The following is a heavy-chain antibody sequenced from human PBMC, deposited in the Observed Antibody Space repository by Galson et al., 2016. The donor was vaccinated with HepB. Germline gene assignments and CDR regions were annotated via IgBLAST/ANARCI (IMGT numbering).Heavy chain of an antibody. CDR3: ARDKAVVAAIPRGYYGMDV. CDR2: ISYDGRNK. D-gene: IGHD2-15*01. V-gene: IGHV3-30*04. Sequence: SLRLSCAASGFTFSSYAMQWVRQAPGKGLERVAAISYDGRNKFYADSVKGRFTISRDSSKNTLFLQMNSLRAEDSAVYYCARDKAVVAAIPRGYYGMDVWGQGTTVTVSS. CDR1: GFTFSSYA. J-gene: IGHJ6*02.